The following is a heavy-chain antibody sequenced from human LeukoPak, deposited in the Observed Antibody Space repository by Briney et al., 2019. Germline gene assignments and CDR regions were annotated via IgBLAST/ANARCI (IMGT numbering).Heavy chain of an antibody. CDR3: ARLMMDTAMALNWFDP. J-gene: IGHJ5*02. D-gene: IGHD5-18*01. Sequence: SETLSLTCTVSGGSISSYYWSWIRQPPGKGLEWIGYIYYSGSTNYNPSLKSRVTILVDTSKNQFSLELSSVTAADTAVYYCARLMMDTAMALNWFDPWGQGTLVTVSS. CDR2: IYYSGST. CDR1: GGSISSYY. V-gene: IGHV4-59*08.